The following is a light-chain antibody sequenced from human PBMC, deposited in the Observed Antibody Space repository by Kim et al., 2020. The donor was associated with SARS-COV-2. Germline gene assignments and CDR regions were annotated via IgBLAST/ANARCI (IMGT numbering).Light chain of an antibody. J-gene: IGKJ2*01. CDR1: QDISNN. Sequence: DIQMTQSPSSLSASVGDRVTITCQASQDISNNLNWYQQKSGEGPKLLIYDASSLDTGVPSKFSGRGSGTDFTFTINNLEPEDTATYFCQHYYGFPYTFGQGTKL. CDR3: QHYYGFPYT. V-gene: IGKV1-33*01. CDR2: DAS.